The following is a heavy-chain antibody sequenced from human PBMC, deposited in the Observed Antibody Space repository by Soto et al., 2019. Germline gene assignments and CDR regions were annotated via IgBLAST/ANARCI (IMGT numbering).Heavy chain of an antibody. Sequence: QVQLQESGPGLVKPSQTLSVNCTVSGGSITRVRFYWIWIRQSPGRGLEGIGYISHNGINWYNQSLQRRVSISIDKSKDHLSLEVRSVTAADSAFYDCARGDIVMVDWGQGALVTVSS. J-gene: IGHJ4*02. CDR3: ARGDIVMVD. CDR2: ISHNGIN. V-gene: IGHV4-31*03. CDR1: GGSITRVRFY. D-gene: IGHD5-18*01.